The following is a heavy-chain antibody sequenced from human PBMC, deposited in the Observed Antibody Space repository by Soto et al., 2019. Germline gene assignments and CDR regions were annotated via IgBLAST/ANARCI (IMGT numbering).Heavy chain of an antibody. CDR1: GGTFSSYA. CDR3: AGGGGGYYGSGSEYAFDI. CDR2: IIPIFGTA. Sequence: GASVKVSCKASGGTFSSYAISWVRQAPGQGLEWMGGIIPIFGTANYAQKFQGRVTITADESTSTAYMELSSLRSEDTAVYYWAGGGGGYYGSGSEYAFDIWGQGTMVTVSS. V-gene: IGHV1-69*13. J-gene: IGHJ3*02. D-gene: IGHD3-10*01.